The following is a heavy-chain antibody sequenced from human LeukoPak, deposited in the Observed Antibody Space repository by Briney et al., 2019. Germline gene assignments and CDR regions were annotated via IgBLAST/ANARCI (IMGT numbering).Heavy chain of an antibody. CDR3: ARVNPDHPTLYCSSTSCAGYFDY. J-gene: IGHJ4*02. Sequence: ASVKVSCKASGYTFTSYGISWVRQAPGQGLEWMGWISAYNGNTNYAQKLQGRVTMTTDTSTSTAYMELRSLRSDDTAVYYCARVNPDHPTLYCSSTSCAGYFDYWGQGTLVTVSS. CDR2: ISAYNGNT. V-gene: IGHV1-18*01. D-gene: IGHD2-2*01. CDR1: GYTFTSYG.